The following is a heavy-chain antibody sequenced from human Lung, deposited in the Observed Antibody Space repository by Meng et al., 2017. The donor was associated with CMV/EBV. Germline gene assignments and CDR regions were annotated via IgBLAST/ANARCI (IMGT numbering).Heavy chain of an antibody. CDR3: LRRSGGSV. CDR1: GDSITNHNW. D-gene: IGHD3-10*01. Sequence: VQLPESAPALVKPTETLSLTCAVSGDSITNHNWWAWVRQPPGKGLEWIGEIPHRGSSAYNPSLKSRVSMSIDKSKNQFSLKLTSVTAADTAVYHCLRRSGGSVWGQGTLVTVSS. V-gene: IGHV4-4*02. J-gene: IGHJ1*01. CDR2: IPHRGSS.